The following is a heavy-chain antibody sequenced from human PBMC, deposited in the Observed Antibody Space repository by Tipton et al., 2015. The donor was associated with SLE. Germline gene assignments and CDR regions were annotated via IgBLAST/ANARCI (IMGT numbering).Heavy chain of an antibody. CDR3: AKDHDFWSPLLEY. V-gene: IGHV3-66*02. D-gene: IGHD3-3*01. CDR2: IYSGVNT. CDR1: GFTVSSNY. J-gene: IGHJ4*02. Sequence: SLRLSCAASGFTVSSNYMNWVRQAPGEGLEWVSVIYSGVNTYYADSVEGRFTISRDNSKNTLYLQMNSLRPEDTAVYYCAKDHDFWSPLLEYWGQGTLVTVSS.